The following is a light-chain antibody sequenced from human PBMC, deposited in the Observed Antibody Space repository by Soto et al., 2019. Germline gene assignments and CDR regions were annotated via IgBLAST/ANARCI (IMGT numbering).Light chain of an antibody. V-gene: IGKV1-39*01. CDR3: QQSYSTPIT. CDR1: QSISNY. J-gene: IGKJ5*01. CDR2: AAS. Sequence: DIQMTQSPSSLSASGVDIVSITCLASQSISNYLNWYQQKPGKAPKVLIYAASNLQSGVPSRFSGSGSGTDFTLTISSLQPEDFATYYCQQSYSTPITFGQGTRLEIK.